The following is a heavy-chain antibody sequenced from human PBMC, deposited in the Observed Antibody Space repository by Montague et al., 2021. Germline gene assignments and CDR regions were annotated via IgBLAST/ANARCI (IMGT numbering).Heavy chain of an antibody. CDR3: ARVFSSWYVGWFDP. CDR1: GASITSNIYY. D-gene: IGHD6-13*01. V-gene: IGHV4-39*07. J-gene: IGHJ5*02. CDR2: IYYSGNS. Sequence: SETLSLTCTVSGASITSNIYYWGWTRQSPGMGLEWIGSIYYSGNSFYQPSLKSRITMAVDTSKNQFSLKLSSVTAADTAIYYCARVFSSWYVGWFDPWGQGTLVTVSS.